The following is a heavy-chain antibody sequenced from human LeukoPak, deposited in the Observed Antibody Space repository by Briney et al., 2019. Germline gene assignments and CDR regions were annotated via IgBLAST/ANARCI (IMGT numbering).Heavy chain of an antibody. CDR3: AKQSAGSAAWYSLHYDF. V-gene: IGHV3-23*01. J-gene: IGHJ4*02. D-gene: IGHD6-13*01. CDR1: GFTFSGRW. Sequence: GGSLRLSCAASGFTFSGRWMSWVRQAPGKGPEWAASVDGGGGGTYYADSVKGRFTISRDNSKDTLYLQMNGLRAEDTAVYFCAKQSAGSAAWYSLHYDFWGQGTLVTVSS. CDR2: VDGGGGGT.